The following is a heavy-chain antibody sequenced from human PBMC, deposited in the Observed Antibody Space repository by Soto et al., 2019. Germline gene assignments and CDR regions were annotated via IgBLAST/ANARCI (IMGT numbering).Heavy chain of an antibody. J-gene: IGHJ4*02. CDR3: ARHADLYYCDY. CDR2: ISYSGST. Sequence: QLQLQESGPGLVKPSETLSLTCTVSGGSISSNNYFWGWIRQPPGKGLEWIGSISYSGSTYYTPSLKSRVTISVDTSKNQFSLKLSSVTAADTAVYYCARHADLYYCDYWGQGTLVTVSS. V-gene: IGHV4-39*01. CDR1: GGSISSNNYF.